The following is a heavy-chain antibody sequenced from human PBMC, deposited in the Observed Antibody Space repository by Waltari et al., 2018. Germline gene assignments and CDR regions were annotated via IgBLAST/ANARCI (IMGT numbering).Heavy chain of an antibody. Sequence: QVQLVESGGGVVQPGRSLRLSCAASGFTFRSYGMHWVRQAPGKGLEWVAVISYDGSNKYYVDSVKGRFTISRDNSKNTLYLQMNSLRAEDTAVYYCAKDQRGMDVWGQGTTVTVSS. CDR2: ISYDGSNK. CDR1: GFTFRSYG. J-gene: IGHJ6*02. CDR3: AKDQRGMDV. V-gene: IGHV3-30*18.